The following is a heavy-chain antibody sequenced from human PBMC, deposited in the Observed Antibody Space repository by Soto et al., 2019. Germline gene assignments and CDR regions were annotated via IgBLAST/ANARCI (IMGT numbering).Heavy chain of an antibody. CDR3: SREGEGHCISSSCLNWFDP. Sequence: GESLRVSCAASGFTFSTFTMNWVRQAPGKGLEWVSYISSSGSTIYYADSVKGRFTISRDNAKNSLYLHMNSLRDEDTAVYYCSREGEGHCISSSCLNWFDPWGQGTMVTVSS. CDR1: GFTFSTFT. D-gene: IGHD2-2*01. J-gene: IGHJ5*02. V-gene: IGHV3-48*02. CDR2: ISSSGSTI.